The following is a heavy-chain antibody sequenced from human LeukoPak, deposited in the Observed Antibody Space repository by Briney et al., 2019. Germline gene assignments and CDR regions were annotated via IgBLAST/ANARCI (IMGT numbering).Heavy chain of an antibody. J-gene: IGHJ4*02. V-gene: IGHV1-46*01. CDR1: GYTFTSYY. Sequence: ASVKVSCKASGYTFTSYYMHWVRQAPGQGLEWMGLINPSGGSTSYAQKFQGRVTMTRDTSTSTVYMELSSLRSEDTAVYYCARDVRSYAYSGSYYYFDYWGQGTLVTVSS. CDR2: INPSGGST. CDR3: ARDVRSYAYSGSYYYFDY. D-gene: IGHD1-26*01.